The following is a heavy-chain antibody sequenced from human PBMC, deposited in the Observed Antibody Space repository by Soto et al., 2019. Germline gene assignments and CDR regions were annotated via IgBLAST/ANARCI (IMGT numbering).Heavy chain of an antibody. J-gene: IGHJ5*02. CDR1: GYTFTSYG. CDR2: ISAYNGNT. V-gene: IGHV1-18*03. CDR3: AIEGRGDSGYDEDWFDP. Sequence: VSVKVSCKASGYTFTSYGISWVRQAPGQGLEWMGWISAYNGNTNYAQKLQGRVTMTTDTSTSTAYMELRSLRSDDMAVYYCAIEGRGDSGYDEDWFDPWGQGTLVTVSS. D-gene: IGHD5-12*01.